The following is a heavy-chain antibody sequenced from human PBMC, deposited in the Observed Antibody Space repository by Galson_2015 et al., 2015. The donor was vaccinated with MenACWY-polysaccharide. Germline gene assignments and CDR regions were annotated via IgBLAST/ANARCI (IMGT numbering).Heavy chain of an antibody. CDR3: ATEEIRGGSCGFFGP. D-gene: IGHD3-10*01. Sequence: SETLSLTCRVSGGSVNSVNYYWAWLRQPPGEGLEWIGFIYYNGRTNYNPPLKSRATISLDTSKNQFSLRLTSVTAADTAVYYCATEEIRGGSCGFFGPWGQGSLVTVSS. J-gene: IGHJ5*02. CDR2: IYYNGRT. CDR1: GGSVNSVNYY. V-gene: IGHV4-61*01.